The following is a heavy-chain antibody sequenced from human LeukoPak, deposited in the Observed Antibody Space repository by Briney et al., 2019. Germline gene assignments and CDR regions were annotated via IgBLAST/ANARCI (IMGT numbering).Heavy chain of an antibody. D-gene: IGHD3-22*01. CDR2: INPSGGST. V-gene: IGHV1-46*01. Sequence: ASVKVSCKASGYTFTSYYMHWVRQAPGQGLEWMGIINPSGGSTSYAQKFQGRVTMTRDTSTSTVYMELSSLRSEDTAVYYCARRVLPYYYDSSGYKAFDIWGQGTMVTVSS. CDR1: GYTFTSYY. J-gene: IGHJ3*02. CDR3: ARRVLPYYYDSSGYKAFDI.